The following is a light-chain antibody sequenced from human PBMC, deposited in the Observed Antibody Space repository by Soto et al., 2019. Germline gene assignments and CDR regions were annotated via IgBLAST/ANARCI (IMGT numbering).Light chain of an antibody. Sequence: QSALTQPASVSGSPGQSITISCTGTSSDIGGYNYVSWYQQHPGKAPKLLISDVTNRPSGVSNRFSGSKSANTASLTISGLQTEDEAEYYCSSYTSSTTFVFGPGTKVTVL. V-gene: IGLV2-14*03. CDR2: DVT. CDR3: SSYTSSTTFV. J-gene: IGLJ1*01. CDR1: SSDIGGYNY.